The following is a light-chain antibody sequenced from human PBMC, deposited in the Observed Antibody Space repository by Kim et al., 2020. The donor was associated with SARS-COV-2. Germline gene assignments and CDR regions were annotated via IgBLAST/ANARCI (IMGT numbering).Light chain of an antibody. CDR2: AAS. CDR3: QQDYRTPRA. CDR1: QSISSY. J-gene: IGKJ4*01. V-gene: IGKV1-39*01. Sequence: DIQMTQSPSSLSASVGDRVTITCRASQSISSYLNWYQQKPGKAPKLLIYAASSLKSGVPSRFSGSGSGTDFTLTISRLQPEDFASYYCQQDYRTPRAFGGGTKVDIK.